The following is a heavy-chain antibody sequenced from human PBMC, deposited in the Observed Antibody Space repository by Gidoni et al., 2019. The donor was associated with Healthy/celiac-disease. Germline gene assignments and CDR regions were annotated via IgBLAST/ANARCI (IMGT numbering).Heavy chain of an antibody. D-gene: IGHD3-22*01. CDR1: GYTFTSYY. CDR2: INPRGGST. V-gene: IGHV1-46*01. CDR3: ARDTGSSGYYLAY. J-gene: IGHJ4*02. Sequence: QVQLVQSGAEVKKPGASVKVSCKASGYTFTSYYMPWVRQAPGQGLEWMGIINPRGGSTSYEQKFQGRVTMTRDTSTSTVYMELSSLRSEDTAVYYCARDTGSSGYYLAYWGQGTLVTVSS.